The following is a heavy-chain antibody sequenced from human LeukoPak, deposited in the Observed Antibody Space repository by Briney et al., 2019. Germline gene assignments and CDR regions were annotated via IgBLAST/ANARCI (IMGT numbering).Heavy chain of an antibody. CDR3: ARDPLWFGELSPSHYDY. Sequence: ASVKVSCKASGYTFTSYAMNWVRQAPGQGLEWMGWINTNTGNPTYAQGFTGRFVFSLDTSVSTAYLQISSLKAEDTAVYYCARDPLWFGELSPSHYDYWGQGTLVTVSS. V-gene: IGHV7-4-1*02. CDR2: INTNTGNP. CDR1: GYTFTSYA. J-gene: IGHJ4*02. D-gene: IGHD3-10*01.